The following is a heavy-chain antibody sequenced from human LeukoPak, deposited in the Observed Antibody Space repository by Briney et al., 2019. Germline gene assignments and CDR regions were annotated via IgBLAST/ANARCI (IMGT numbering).Heavy chain of an antibody. D-gene: IGHD2-15*01. J-gene: IGHJ5*02. V-gene: IGHV4-39*01. Sequence: PSETLSLTCTVSGGSISSSSYYRGWIRQPPGKGLEWIGSIYYSGSTYYNPSLKSRVTISVDTSKNQFSLKLSSVTAADTAVYYCARHRHSDIRPVLQPANWFDPWGQGTLVTVSP. CDR2: IYYSGST. CDR1: GGSISSSSYY. CDR3: ARHRHSDIRPVLQPANWFDP.